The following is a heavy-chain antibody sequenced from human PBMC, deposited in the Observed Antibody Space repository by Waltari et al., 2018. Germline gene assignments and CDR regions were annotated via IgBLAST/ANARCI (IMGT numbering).Heavy chain of an antibody. Sequence: EVQLVESGGGVVQPGRSLRLSCAASGFSLSRYWMHWVRLVPGKGLMGGSRIVSDGRYGSYADSVKGRFTISRDNAKNSLYLQMNSLRAEDTAIYYCVRDTLEWTSSTPHFDYWGQGALVTVSS. D-gene: IGHD3-3*01. CDR2: IVSDGRYG. CDR1: GFSLSRYW. V-gene: IGHV3-74*01. J-gene: IGHJ4*02. CDR3: VRDTLEWTSSTPHFDY.